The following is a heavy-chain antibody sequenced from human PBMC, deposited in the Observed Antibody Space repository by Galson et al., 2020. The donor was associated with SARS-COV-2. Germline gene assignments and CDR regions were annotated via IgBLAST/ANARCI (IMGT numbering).Heavy chain of an antibody. J-gene: IGHJ4*02. CDR2: ISTTSTTI. CDR3: ARESCSSTSCRFDY. D-gene: IGHD2-2*01. V-gene: IGHV3-11*01. CDR1: GFTFSDYY. Sequence: TGGSLRLSCAASGFTFSDYYMTWIRQAPGQGLKWVSYISTTSTTIYYADSVKGRFTISRDNAKSSMFLQMNSLRAVDTAVYYCARESCSSTSCRFDYWGQGILVTVSS.